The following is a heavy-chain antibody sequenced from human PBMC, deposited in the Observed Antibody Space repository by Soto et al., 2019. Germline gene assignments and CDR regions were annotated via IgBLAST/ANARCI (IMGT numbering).Heavy chain of an antibody. Sequence: PSETLSLTCAVSGASISSEQSWSWVRQPPGKGLEWIGEIHHSGGTNINPSLKSRVTMSVDKSKNQFSLMLSSVTAADTAVYYCARSFGWYAIDHWGQGTLVTVSS. CDR1: GASISSEQS. J-gene: IGHJ1*01. CDR2: IHHSGGT. V-gene: IGHV4-4*02. D-gene: IGHD6-19*01. CDR3: ARSFGWYAIDH.